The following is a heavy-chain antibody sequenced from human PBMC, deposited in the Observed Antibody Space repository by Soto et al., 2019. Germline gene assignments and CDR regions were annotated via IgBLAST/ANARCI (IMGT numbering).Heavy chain of an antibody. V-gene: IGHV3-30-3*01. J-gene: IGHJ5*02. CDR3: ARDGRGYYDSSGYYYPFNWFDP. D-gene: IGHD3-22*01. Sequence: PGGSLRLSCAASGFTFSSYAMHWVRQAPGKGLEWVAVISYDGSNKYYVDSVKGRFTISRDNSKNTLYLQMNSLRAEDTAVYYCARDGRGYYDSSGYYYPFNWFDPWGQGTLVTVSS. CDR1: GFTFSSYA. CDR2: ISYDGSNK.